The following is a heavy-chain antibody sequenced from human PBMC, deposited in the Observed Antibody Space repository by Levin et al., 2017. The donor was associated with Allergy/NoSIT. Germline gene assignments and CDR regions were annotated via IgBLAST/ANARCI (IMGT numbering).Heavy chain of an antibody. CDR3: AKKQGGTSGFSFDV. CDR1: GFSISEYA. CDR2: ITGGGFNT. J-gene: IGHJ3*01. D-gene: IGHD1/OR15-1a*01. Sequence: LSLTCAVSGFSISEYAMAWVRQAPGKGLEWFSEITGGGFNTYYGDSVKGRFTVSKDDSKDMLYLDLSSLRVEDTAVYYCAKKQGGTSGFSFDVWGQGTMVTVSS. V-gene: IGHV3-23*01.